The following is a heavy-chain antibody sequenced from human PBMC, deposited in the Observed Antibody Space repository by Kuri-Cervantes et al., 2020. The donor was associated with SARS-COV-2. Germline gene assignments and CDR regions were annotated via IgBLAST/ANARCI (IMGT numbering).Heavy chain of an antibody. CDR3: ARGSAPGNWFDP. CDR1: GGSISSHY. CDR2: IYYSGST. J-gene: IGHJ5*02. Sequence: SETLSLTCTVSGGSISSHYWSWIRQPPGKGLEWIGYIYYSGSTNYNPSLKSRVTISVDRSKNQFSLKLSSVTAADTAVYYCARGSAPGNWFDPWGQGTLVTVSS. D-gene: IGHD1-14*01. V-gene: IGHV4-59*11.